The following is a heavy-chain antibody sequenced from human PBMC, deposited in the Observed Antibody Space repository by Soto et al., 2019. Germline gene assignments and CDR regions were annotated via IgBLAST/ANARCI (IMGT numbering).Heavy chain of an antibody. CDR2: ISDDGNTK. CDR3: ASSYFYDSGGYYPFDY. J-gene: IGHJ4*02. D-gene: IGHD3-22*01. Sequence: QVQLVESGGGVVQPGTSLRLSCAASGFTFSTYAMYWVRQAPGRGLEWVGVISDDGNTKYYAESVKGRFTISRDTSRNTLYLQIYSRRAEEAAVYYWASSYFYDSGGYYPFDYWGQGTRVTVSS. V-gene: IGHV3-30-3*01. CDR1: GFTFSTYA.